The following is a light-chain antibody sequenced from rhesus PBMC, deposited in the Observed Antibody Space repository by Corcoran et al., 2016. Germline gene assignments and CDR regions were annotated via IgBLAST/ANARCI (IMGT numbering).Light chain of an antibody. CDR3: QKYNDWPWT. V-gene: IGKV3-42*02. Sequence: EIVMTQSPATLSLSPGERATLSCRASQSVGSTLAWYQQKPGQAPRLLIYYASSRATGIPERFSGSGAGKEFTLTISSLDPEDVGVYYCQKYNDWPWTFGQGTKVEIK. CDR2: YAS. J-gene: IGKJ1*01. CDR1: QSVGST.